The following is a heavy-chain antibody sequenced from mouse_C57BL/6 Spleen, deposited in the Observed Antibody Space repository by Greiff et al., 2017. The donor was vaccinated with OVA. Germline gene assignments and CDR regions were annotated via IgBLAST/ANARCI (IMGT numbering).Heavy chain of an antibody. CDR1: GFNIKDYY. D-gene: IGHD2-12*01. Sequence: EVKLMESGAELVKPGASVKLSCTASGFNIKDYYMHWVKQRTEQGLEWIGRIDPEDGETKYAPKFQGKATITADTSSHTAYLQLSSLTSDDTAVYYCARAYDSYYFDYWGQGTTLTVSS. V-gene: IGHV14-2*01. CDR3: ARAYDSYYFDY. CDR2: IDPEDGET. J-gene: IGHJ2*01.